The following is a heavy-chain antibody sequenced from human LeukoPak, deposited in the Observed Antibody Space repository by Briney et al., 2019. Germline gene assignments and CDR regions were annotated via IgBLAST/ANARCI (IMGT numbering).Heavy chain of an antibody. J-gene: IGHJ3*02. V-gene: IGHV1-8*01. D-gene: IGHD6-13*01. Sequence: ASVKVSCKXSGYTFTSYDINGVRQATGQGGEGMGGMNYNSGNTGYAHKFHGRVTMSRNTSISTAYMELSSLRSEDTAVYYCARGGGIAAAGTYAFDIWGQGTVVTVSS. CDR2: MNYNSGNT. CDR3: ARGGGIAAAGTYAFDI. CDR1: GYTFTSYD.